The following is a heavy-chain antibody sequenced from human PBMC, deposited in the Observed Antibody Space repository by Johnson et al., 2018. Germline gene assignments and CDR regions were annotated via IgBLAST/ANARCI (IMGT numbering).Heavy chain of an antibody. CDR2: ISSSSSTI. J-gene: IGHJ1*01. Sequence: VQLVQSGGGLVQXGGSXRLXCAASGFTFSSYSMNWVRQAPGKGLEWVSYISSSSSTIYYADSVKGRFTISRDNAENSLYLQMNRLRDGDTAVYYCARAIVGKGYFQHWGQGTLVTVSS. CDR3: ARAIVGKGYFQH. CDR1: GFTFSSYS. D-gene: IGHD1-26*01. V-gene: IGHV3-48*02.